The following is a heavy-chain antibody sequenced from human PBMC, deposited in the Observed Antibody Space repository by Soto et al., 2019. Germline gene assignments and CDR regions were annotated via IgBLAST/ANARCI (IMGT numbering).Heavy chain of an antibody. D-gene: IGHD2-21*02. CDR2: ISSSSSYT. CDR1: GFTFSDYY. Sequence: QVQLVESGGGLVKPGGSLRLSCAASGFTFSDYYMSWIRQAPGKGLEWVSYISSSSSYTNYADSVKGRFTISRDNAKNSLYPQMNSLRAEDTAVYYCARDVSIYCGGDCRYFDYWGQGTLVTVSS. CDR3: ARDVSIYCGGDCRYFDY. V-gene: IGHV3-11*06. J-gene: IGHJ4*02.